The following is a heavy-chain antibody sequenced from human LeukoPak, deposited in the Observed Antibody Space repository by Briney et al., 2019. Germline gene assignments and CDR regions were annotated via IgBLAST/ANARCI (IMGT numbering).Heavy chain of an antibody. CDR1: GGSINNNY. CDR3: ARTIEVADTGDCFDY. J-gene: IGHJ4*02. Sequence: SETLSLACTVSGGSINNNYWSWIRQPPGKGLQWIGRIYYSGSTNYNPSLESRVTISVDTSKNQFSLKLSSVTAADAAVYYCARTIEVADTGDCFDYWGQGTLVTVSS. D-gene: IGHD6-19*01. V-gene: IGHV4-59*01. CDR2: IYYSGST.